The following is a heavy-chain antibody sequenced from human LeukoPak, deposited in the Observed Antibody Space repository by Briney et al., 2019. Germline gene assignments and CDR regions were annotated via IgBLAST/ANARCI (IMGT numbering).Heavy chain of an antibody. CDR1: GYTFTSYG. J-gene: IGHJ4*02. D-gene: IGHD3-10*01. CDR3: ARDRGSGTYDPGMIIPIYHFDY. CDR2: INPSGGST. V-gene: IGHV1-46*01. Sequence: GASVKVSCKASGYTFTSYGISWVRQAPGQGLEWMGIINPSGGSTTYAQKFQGRVTMTRDTSTSTVYMELSSLRSEDTAVYYCARDRGSGTYDPGMIIPIYHFDYWGQGTLVTVSS.